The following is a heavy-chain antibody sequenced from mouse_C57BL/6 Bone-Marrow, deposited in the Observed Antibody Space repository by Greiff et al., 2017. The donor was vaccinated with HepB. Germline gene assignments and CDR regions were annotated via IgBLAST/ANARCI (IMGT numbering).Heavy chain of an antibody. CDR2: IRNKANNHAT. Sequence: EVKLVESGGGLVQPGGSMKLSCAASGFTFSDAWMDWVRQSPEKGLEWVAEIRNKANNHATYYAESVKGRFTISRDDSKSSVYLQMNSLRAEDTGIYYCPVLAYYSNYEDYAMDYWGQGTSVTVSS. J-gene: IGHJ4*01. CDR1: GFTFSDAW. D-gene: IGHD2-5*01. V-gene: IGHV6-6*01. CDR3: PVLAYYSNYEDYAMDY.